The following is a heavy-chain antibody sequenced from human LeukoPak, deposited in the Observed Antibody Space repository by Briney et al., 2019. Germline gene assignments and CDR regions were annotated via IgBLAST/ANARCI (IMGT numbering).Heavy chain of an antibody. Sequence: GASVKVSCKASGYTFTSYYMHRVRQAPGQGLEWMGIINPSGGSTTYAQKFQGRVTMTRDTSTSTVYMELSSLRSEDTAVYYCARSGAPRNNFGDYRGDYWGQGTLVTVSS. CDR2: INPSGGST. D-gene: IGHD4-17*01. CDR1: GYTFTSYY. V-gene: IGHV1-46*01. CDR3: ARSGAPRNNFGDYRGDY. J-gene: IGHJ4*02.